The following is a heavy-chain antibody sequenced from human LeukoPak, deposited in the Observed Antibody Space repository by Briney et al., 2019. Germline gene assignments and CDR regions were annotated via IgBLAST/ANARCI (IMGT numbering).Heavy chain of an antibody. D-gene: IGHD3-3*01. CDR1: GFTFSSYG. V-gene: IGHV3-33*01. Sequence: GGSLRLSCAASGFTFSSYGMHWVRQAPGKGLEGVAVIWYDGSNKFYADSVKGRFTISRDNAKNSLYLQMNSLRAEDTAVYYCARDDLEWLFLSAFDIWGQGTMVTVSS. CDR3: ARDDLEWLFLSAFDI. J-gene: IGHJ3*02. CDR2: IWYDGSNK.